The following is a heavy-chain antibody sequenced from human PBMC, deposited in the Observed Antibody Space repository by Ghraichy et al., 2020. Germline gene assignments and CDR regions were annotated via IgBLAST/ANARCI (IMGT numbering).Heavy chain of an antibody. CDR3: AKDTRIQLPPWGDYFDY. D-gene: IGHD5-18*01. V-gene: IGHV3-23*01. J-gene: IGHJ4*02. Sequence: GGSLRLSCAASGFTFRSYAMSWVRQAPGKGLEWVSAISGSGGSTYYADSVKGRFTISRDNSKNTLYLQMNSLRAEDTDVYYCAKDTRIQLPPWGDYFDYWGQGTLVTDS. CDR1: GFTFRSYA. CDR2: ISGSGGST.